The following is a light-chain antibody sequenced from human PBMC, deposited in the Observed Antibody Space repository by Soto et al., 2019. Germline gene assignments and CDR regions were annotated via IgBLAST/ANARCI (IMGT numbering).Light chain of an antibody. V-gene: IGLV2-14*01. Sequence: QSALTQPASVSGSPGQSITISCTGTSSDVGGYSYVSWYQQHPGKTPKLMIYEVSNRPSGVSHRFSSSKSGNTASLTISGLQTEDEADYYRSSFSSITREVFGGGTKLTVL. CDR1: SSDVGGYSY. CDR2: EVS. J-gene: IGLJ2*01. CDR3: SSFSSITREV.